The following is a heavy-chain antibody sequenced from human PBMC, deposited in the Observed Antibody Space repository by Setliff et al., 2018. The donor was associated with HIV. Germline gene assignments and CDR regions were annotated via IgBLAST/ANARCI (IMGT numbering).Heavy chain of an antibody. CDR3: ARPTTGVGGGAAFDI. CDR2: ILYGGNT. J-gene: IGHJ3*02. D-gene: IGHD2-8*01. CDR1: GGSVSSRGYY. V-gene: IGHV4-39*02. Sequence: PSETLSLTCTVFGGSVSSRGYYWGWIRQPPGKGPEWIANILYGGNTYYNPSLKSRVTISVDTSKNHFSLKLNSVTAADTAVYFCARPTTGVGGGAAFDIWGQGTMVT.